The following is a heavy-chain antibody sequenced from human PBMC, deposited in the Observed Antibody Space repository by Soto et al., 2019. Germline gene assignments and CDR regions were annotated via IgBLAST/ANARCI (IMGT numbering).Heavy chain of an antibody. CDR2: IYSGGST. CDR1: GFTVSSNY. J-gene: IGHJ4*02. Sequence: EVQLVESGGGLVQPGGSLRLSCAASGFTVSSNYMSWVRQAPGKGLEWVSVIYSGGSTYYADSVKGRFTISRDNSKNTLYLQMNSLRAEDTAVYYCASQGYCSGGSCYSVKDYWGQGTLVIVSS. D-gene: IGHD2-15*01. V-gene: IGHV3-66*04. CDR3: ASQGYCSGGSCYSVKDY.